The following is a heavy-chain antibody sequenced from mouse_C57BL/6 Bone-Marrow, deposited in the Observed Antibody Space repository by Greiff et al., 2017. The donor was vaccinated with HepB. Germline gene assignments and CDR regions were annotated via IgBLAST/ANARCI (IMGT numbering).Heavy chain of an antibody. CDR1: GYSITSGYY. CDR2: ISYDGSN. D-gene: IGHD2-3*01. CDR3: ARGLLTYFDV. Sequence: EVQLQQSGPGLVKPSQSLSLTCSVTGYSITSGYYWNWIRQFPGNKLEWMGYISYDGSNNYNPSLKNRISITRDTSKNQFFLKLNSVTTEDTATYYCARGLLTYFDVWGTGTTVTVSS. V-gene: IGHV3-6*01. J-gene: IGHJ1*03.